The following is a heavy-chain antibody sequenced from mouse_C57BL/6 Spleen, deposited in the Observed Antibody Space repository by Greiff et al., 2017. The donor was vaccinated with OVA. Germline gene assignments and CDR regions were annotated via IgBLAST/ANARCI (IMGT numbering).Heavy chain of an antibody. CDR1: GFTFSSYG. V-gene: IGHV5-6*02. D-gene: IGHD2-3*01. CDR3: ARHGVGYYGFAY. CDR2: ISSGGSYT. J-gene: IGHJ3*01. Sequence: DVKLVESGGDLVKPGGSLKLSCAASGFTFSSYGMSWVRQTPDKRLEWVATISSGGSYTYYTDSVKGRFPISRDNAKNNLYLQMSSLKSEDTAMYYCARHGVGYYGFAYWGQGTLVTVSA.